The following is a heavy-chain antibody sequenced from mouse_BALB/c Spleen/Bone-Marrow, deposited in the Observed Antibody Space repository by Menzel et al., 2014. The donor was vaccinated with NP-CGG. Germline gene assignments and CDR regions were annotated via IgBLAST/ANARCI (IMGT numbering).Heavy chain of an antibody. CDR1: GFTFXNYY. Sequence: EVKLMESGGGLVNLGGSLKLSCAASGFTFXNYYMSWVRQSPEKRLELVAAINSNGGSTYYPDTVKGRFTISRDNAKNTLYLHISSLKPEDTALYYCAGSAWFAYWGQGTLVTVSA. V-gene: IGHV5-6-2*01. CDR2: INSNGGST. CDR3: AGSAWFAY. J-gene: IGHJ3*01.